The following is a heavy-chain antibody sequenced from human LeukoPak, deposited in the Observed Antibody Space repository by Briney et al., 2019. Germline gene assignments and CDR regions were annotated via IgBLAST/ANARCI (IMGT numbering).Heavy chain of an antibody. V-gene: IGHV1-18*01. CDR1: GYTFTSYG. CDR3: ARGSIAARRDYFDY. Sequence: ASVKVSCKASGYTFTSYGISWVRQAPGQGLEWMGWITAYNGNTNYAQKLQGRVTMTTDTSTSTAYMELRSLRSDDTTVYYCARGSIAARRDYFDYWGQGTLVTVSS. J-gene: IGHJ4*02. D-gene: IGHD6-6*01. CDR2: ITAYNGNT.